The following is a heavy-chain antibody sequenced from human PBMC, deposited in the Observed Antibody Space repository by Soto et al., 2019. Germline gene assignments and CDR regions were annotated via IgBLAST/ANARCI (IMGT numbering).Heavy chain of an antibody. D-gene: IGHD2-8*01. CDR1: GDSFSSANYY. CDR3: ARQRALYGEWAFDI. CDR2: ISYGGHQ. V-gene: IGHV4-39*01. J-gene: IGHJ3*02. Sequence: QVQLQESGPGLVKPSETLPLTCTVSADTVSGDSFSSANYYWGWIRQPPGKGLEWIGSISYGGHQYHNPSLKSRLTISVDKPKNQFSLKMSSVTAADTAVYYCARQRALYGEWAFDIWGQGTMVTV.